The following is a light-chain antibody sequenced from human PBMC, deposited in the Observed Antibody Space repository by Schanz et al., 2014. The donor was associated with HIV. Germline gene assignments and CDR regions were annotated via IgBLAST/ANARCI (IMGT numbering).Light chain of an antibody. CDR1: SSDVGGYNY. CDR3: SSYANTDTVL. V-gene: IGLV2-14*03. CDR2: DVS. Sequence: QSALTQPAFVSGSPGQSITISCTGSSSDVGGYNYISWYQQHPGKAPKLMIYDVSNRPSGVSNRFSGSKSGNTASLTISGLQVEDEADYYCSSYANTDTVLFGGGTKLTVL. J-gene: IGLJ2*01.